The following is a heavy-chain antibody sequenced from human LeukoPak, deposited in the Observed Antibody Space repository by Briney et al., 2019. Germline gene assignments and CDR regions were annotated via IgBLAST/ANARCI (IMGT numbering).Heavy chain of an antibody. CDR1: GFTFINYS. J-gene: IGHJ4*02. V-gene: IGHV3-69-1*01. Sequence: GGSLRLSCTASGFTFINYSMNWVRQAPGKGLEWVSYADSVRGRFTISRDNTRNSLYLQMDSLTADDTAVYFCACLRGPSDYWGQGTLVTVSS. D-gene: IGHD4-17*01. CDR3: ACLRGPSDY.